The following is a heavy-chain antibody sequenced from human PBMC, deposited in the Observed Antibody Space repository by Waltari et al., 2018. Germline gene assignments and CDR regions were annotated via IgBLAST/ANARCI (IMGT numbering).Heavy chain of an antibody. CDR2: IIPILGIA. V-gene: IGHV1-69*02. Sequence: QVQLVQSGAEVKKPGSSVKVSCKASGGTFRSYTISWVRPAPGQGLEWMGRIIPILGIANYAQKFQGRVTITADKSTSTAYMELSSLRSEDTAVYYCARVQDITMVRGWFDPWGQGTLVTVSS. J-gene: IGHJ5*02. D-gene: IGHD3-10*01. CDR1: GGTFRSYT. CDR3: ARVQDITMVRGWFDP.